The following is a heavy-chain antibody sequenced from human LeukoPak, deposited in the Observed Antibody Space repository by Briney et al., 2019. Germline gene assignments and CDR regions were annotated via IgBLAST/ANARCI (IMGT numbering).Heavy chain of an antibody. D-gene: IGHD2-15*01. V-gene: IGHV3-66*01. Sequence: GGSLRLSCAASGFTVSSNYMSWVRQAPGKGLEWVSVIYSGGSTYYADSVKGRFTISRDNSKNTLYLQMNSLRVEDMAVYYCARDFCSAGSCYPDNWGQGTLVTVSS. CDR1: GFTVSSNY. J-gene: IGHJ4*02. CDR2: IYSGGST. CDR3: ARDFCSAGSCYPDN.